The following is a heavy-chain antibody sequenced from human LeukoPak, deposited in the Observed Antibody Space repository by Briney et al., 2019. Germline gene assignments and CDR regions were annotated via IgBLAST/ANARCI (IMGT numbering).Heavy chain of an antibody. V-gene: IGHV3-21*01. CDR3: AREPGYSGSSEGDYFDY. Sequence: PGGSLRLSCAASGFTFSSYSMNWVRQAPGKGLEWVSSISSSSSYIYYADSVKGRFTISRDNAKNSLYLQMNSLRAEDTAVYYCAREPGYSGSSEGDYFDYWGQGTLVTVSS. J-gene: IGHJ4*02. CDR2: ISSSSSYI. D-gene: IGHD1-26*01. CDR1: GFTFSSYS.